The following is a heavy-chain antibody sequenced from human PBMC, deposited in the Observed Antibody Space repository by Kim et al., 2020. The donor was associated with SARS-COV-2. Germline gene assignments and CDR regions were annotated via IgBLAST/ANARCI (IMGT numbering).Heavy chain of an antibody. CDR2: INSDGSST. CDR3: ARGGSSWYEVVHYYYGMDV. Sequence: GGSLRLSCAASGFTFSSYWMHWVRQAPGKGLVWVSRINSDGSSTSYADSVKGRFTISRDNAKNTLHLQMNSLRAEDTAVYYCARGGSSWYEVVHYYYGMDVWGQGTTVTVSS. J-gene: IGHJ6*02. D-gene: IGHD6-13*01. CDR1: GFTFSSYW. V-gene: IGHV3-74*01.